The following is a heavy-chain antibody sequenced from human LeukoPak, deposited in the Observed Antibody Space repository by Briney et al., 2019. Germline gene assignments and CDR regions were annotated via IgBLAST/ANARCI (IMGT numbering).Heavy chain of an antibody. CDR1: GFTFSSYG. D-gene: IGHD6-6*01. J-gene: IGHJ4*02. Sequence: GRSLRLSCAASGFTFSSYGMHWVRQAPGKGLEWVAVIWYDGSNNYYADSVKGRFTISRDNSKNTLYLQMNSLRDEDTAVYYCARFEYSSSCFDYWGQGTLVTVSS. V-gene: IGHV3-33*01. CDR2: IWYDGSNN. CDR3: ARFEYSSSCFDY.